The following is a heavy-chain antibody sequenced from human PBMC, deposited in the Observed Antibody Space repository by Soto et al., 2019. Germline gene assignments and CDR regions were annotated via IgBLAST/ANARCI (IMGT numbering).Heavy chain of an antibody. CDR1: GASVSTGAYY. J-gene: IGHJ5*02. CDR2: VYESGYT. Sequence: SETLSLTCTVSGASVSTGAYYWGWVRQRPGRGLEWIGYVYESGYTYYNMSLKSRLTISLDRSSNQFSLGLTSVTAADTAVYYCVRALRHTAMVYPWFDPWGQGTLVTVSS. D-gene: IGHD5-18*01. V-gene: IGHV4-31*03. CDR3: VRALRHTAMVYPWFDP.